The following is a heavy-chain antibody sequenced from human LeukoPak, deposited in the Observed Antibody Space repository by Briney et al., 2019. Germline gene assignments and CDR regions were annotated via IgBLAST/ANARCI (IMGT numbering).Heavy chain of an antibody. CDR3: ARDYDGSGSYEAPAI. D-gene: IGHD3-10*01. J-gene: IGHJ4*02. CDR2: ISYDGSNK. Sequence: GGSLRLSCAASGFTFSSYAMHWVRQAPGKGLEWVAVISYDGSNKYYADSVKGRFTISGDNSKNTLYLQMNSLRAEDTAVYYCARDYDGSGSYEAPAIWGQGTLVTVSS. V-gene: IGHV3-30-3*01. CDR1: GFTFSSYA.